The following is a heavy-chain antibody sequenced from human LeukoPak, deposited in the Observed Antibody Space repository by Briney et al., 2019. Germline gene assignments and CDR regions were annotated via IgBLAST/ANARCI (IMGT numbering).Heavy chain of an antibody. J-gene: IGHJ6*04. D-gene: IGHD4-17*01. CDR1: GFTFSDYY. V-gene: IGHV3-11*04. CDR3: AKVHYGDYVGYYYYGMDV. CDR2: ISSSGSTI. Sequence: GGSLRLSCAASGFTFSDYYMSWIRQAPGKGLEWVSYISSSGSTIYYADSVKGRFTISRDNAKNSLYLQMNSLRAEDTAVYYCAKVHYGDYVGYYYYGMDVWGKGTTVPVSS.